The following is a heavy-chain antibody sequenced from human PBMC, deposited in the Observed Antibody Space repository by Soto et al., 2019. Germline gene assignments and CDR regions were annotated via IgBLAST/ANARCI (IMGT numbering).Heavy chain of an antibody. Sequence: EVQLVESGGGLVQPGGSLRLSCEASGFTFRNYDMHWVRQGTGKGLEWVSGISAAGDPDYADSVEGRFTISRENDQNSFFLQMNRLRVCDTAVYYCARTDRDFYGLDVWGQGTTVIVSS. J-gene: IGHJ6*02. CDR2: ISAAGDP. CDR3: ARTDRDFYGLDV. CDR1: GFTFRNYD. V-gene: IGHV3-13*05.